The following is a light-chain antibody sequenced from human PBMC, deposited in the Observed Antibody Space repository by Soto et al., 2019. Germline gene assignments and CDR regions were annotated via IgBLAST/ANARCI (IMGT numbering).Light chain of an antibody. V-gene: IGKV3-20*01. CDR1: QSVTSNN. J-gene: IGKJ4*01. CDR2: DAS. CDR3: QQYGSSPLT. Sequence: EVVLTQSPATLSLSPGERATLSFRASQSVTSNNLAWYQQKPGQAPRLLIYDASNRATGIPARFSGSGSGTDFTLTISRLEPEDFAVYYCQQYGSSPLTFGGGTKVDIK.